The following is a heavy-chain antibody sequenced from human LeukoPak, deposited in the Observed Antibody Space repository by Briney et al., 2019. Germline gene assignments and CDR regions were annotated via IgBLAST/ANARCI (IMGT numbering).Heavy chain of an antibody. CDR1: GFNFSAHL. D-gene: IGHD3-22*01. Sequence: QSGGSLRLSCTGSGFNFSAHLMTWVRQVPGKGLEWVSSVSGGGTDTYYADSVKGRFIVSRDDSKSTIYLVMNGLTVDDTATYFCARDQWFDGFDLWGQGTLATVSS. J-gene: IGHJ4*02. V-gene: IGHV3-23*01. CDR2: VSGGGTDT. CDR3: ARDQWFDGFDL.